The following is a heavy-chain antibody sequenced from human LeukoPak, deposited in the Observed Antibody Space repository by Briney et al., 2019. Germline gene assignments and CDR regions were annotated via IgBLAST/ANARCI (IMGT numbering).Heavy chain of an antibody. CDR2: IWYDGSNK. V-gene: IGHV3-33*01. CDR1: GFTFSNYG. Sequence: GGSLRLSRAASGFTFSNYGMHWVRQAPGKGLEWVAVIWYDGSNKYYAESVKGRFTISRDNSKNTLYLQMTDLRAEDTAVYFCARGDLMGATDYWGQGTLVTVSS. CDR3: ARGDLMGATDY. J-gene: IGHJ4*02. D-gene: IGHD1-26*01.